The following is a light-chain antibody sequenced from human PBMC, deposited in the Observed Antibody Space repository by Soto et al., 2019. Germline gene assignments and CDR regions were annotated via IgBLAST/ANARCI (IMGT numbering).Light chain of an antibody. J-gene: IGKJ3*01. CDR2: GAS. CDR1: QSVSSSY. CDR3: QQYGRSPPGP. Sequence: EIVLTQSPGTLSLSPGERATLSCRASQSVSSSYLAWYQQKPGQAPRLLIYGASSRATGIPDRFSGSGSGTDVTLPISRLEPEDFAVDCCQQYGRSPPGPFGSGSKVDIK. V-gene: IGKV3-20*01.